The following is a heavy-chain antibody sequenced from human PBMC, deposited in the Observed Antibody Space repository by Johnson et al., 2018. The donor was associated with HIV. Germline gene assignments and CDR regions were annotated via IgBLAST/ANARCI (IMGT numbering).Heavy chain of an antibody. Sequence: QPGGSLKLSCAASGFFFSGSAMHWVRQASGKGLEWVGRLRSKANNYATTYAESLKGRFTISRDDSKNTAYLQMNSLKTEDTAVYYCSYAFDIWGQGTMVTVSS. CDR3: SYAFDI. CDR1: GFFFSGSA. CDR2: LRSKANNYAT. J-gene: IGHJ3*02. V-gene: IGHV3-73*01.